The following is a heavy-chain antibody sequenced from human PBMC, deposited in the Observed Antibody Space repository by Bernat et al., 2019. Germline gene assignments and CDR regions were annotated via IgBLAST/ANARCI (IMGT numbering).Heavy chain of an antibody. CDR3: ARAYTIFGVVPYWY. J-gene: IGHJ4*02. D-gene: IGHD3-3*01. V-gene: IGHV3-21*01. Sequence: EVQLVESGGGLVKPGGSLRLSCEASGFTFSSYSMNWVRQAPGKGLEWVSSISSSSSYIYYADSVKGRFTISRDNAKNSLYLQMNSLRAEDTAVYYCARAYTIFGVVPYWYWGQGTLVTVSS. CDR1: GFTFSSYS. CDR2: ISSSSSYI.